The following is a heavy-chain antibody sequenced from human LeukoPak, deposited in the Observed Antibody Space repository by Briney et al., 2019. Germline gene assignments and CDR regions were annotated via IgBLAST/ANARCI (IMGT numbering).Heavy chain of an antibody. D-gene: IGHD6-6*01. J-gene: IGHJ6*03. CDR3: ARLAALRGFYYYMDV. Sequence: SETLSLTCAVYGGSFSGYYWSWIRQPPGKGLEWVANVYRDGNTYYSPSLESRVTISVDTSKNQFFLRLSSVTAADTAVYYCARLAALRGFYYYMDVWGKGATVTASS. CDR2: VYRDGNT. CDR1: GGSFSGYY. V-gene: IGHV4-34*01.